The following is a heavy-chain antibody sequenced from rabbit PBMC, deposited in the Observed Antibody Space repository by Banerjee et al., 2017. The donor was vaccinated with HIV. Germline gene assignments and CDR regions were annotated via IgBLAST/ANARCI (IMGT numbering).Heavy chain of an antibody. CDR1: GFDFSDKAV. J-gene: IGHJ4*01. V-gene: IGHV1S45*01. CDR3: ARDLTGVIGWNFGW. CDR2: IAGSSSAFT. Sequence: QEQLVESGGGLVQPEGSLTLTCKASGFDFSDKAVMCWVRQAPGKGLQWISCIAGSSSAFTYSATWAKGRLTCSKTSSTTVTLQVTSLTVADTGTYFCARDLTGVIGWNFGWWGPGTLVTVS. D-gene: IGHD1-1*01.